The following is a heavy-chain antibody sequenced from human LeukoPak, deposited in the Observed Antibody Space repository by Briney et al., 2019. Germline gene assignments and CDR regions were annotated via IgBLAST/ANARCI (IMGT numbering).Heavy chain of an antibody. D-gene: IGHD2/OR15-2a*01. Sequence: SETLSLTCTVSGGSISSGDYYWGWFRHPPGKGLEWIGYIYYSGNTYYNPSLKSRVTISVDTSRNQFSLKLSSVTAADSAVYYCARVKIGDYIDYWGQGNLVTVSS. CDR1: GGSISSGDYY. CDR2: IYYSGNT. J-gene: IGHJ4*02. V-gene: IGHV4-30-4*01. CDR3: ARVKIGDYIDY.